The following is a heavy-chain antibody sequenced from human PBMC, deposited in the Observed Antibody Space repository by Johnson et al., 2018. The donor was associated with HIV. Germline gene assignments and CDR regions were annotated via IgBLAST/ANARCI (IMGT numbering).Heavy chain of an antibody. CDR2: ISYDGSNK. D-gene: IGHD6-19*01. CDR3: ARELISSGWMSEDAFDI. Sequence: QVQLVESGGGVVRPGGSLRLSCAVSGFMVADYGMSWVRQVPGKGLEWVAVISYDGSNKYYADSVKGRFTISRDNSKNTLYLQMNSLRAEDTAVYYCARELISSGWMSEDAFDIWGQGTMVTVSS. CDR1: GFMVADYG. J-gene: IGHJ3*02. V-gene: IGHV3-30*03.